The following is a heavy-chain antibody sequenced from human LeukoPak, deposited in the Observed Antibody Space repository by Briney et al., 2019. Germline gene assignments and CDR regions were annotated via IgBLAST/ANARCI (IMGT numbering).Heavy chain of an antibody. CDR3: AKDGYGIVGVITPRGHDY. D-gene: IGHD3-22*01. J-gene: IGHJ4*02. Sequence: GGSLRLSCAASGFTFSSYAMSWVRQAPGKGLEWVSAISGSGGSTYYADSVKGRFTISRDNSKNTLYLQMNSLRAEDTAVYYCAKDGYGIVGVITPRGHDYWGQGTLVTVSS. CDR1: GFTFSSYA. V-gene: IGHV3-23*01. CDR2: ISGSGGST.